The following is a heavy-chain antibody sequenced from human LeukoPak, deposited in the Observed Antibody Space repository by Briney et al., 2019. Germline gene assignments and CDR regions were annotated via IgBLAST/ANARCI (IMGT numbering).Heavy chain of an antibody. D-gene: IGHD6-6*01. CDR1: GYSFTSNW. CDR2: FYPGDSDT. CDR3: ARLIDYSSSSAGY. V-gene: IGHV5-51*01. J-gene: IGHJ4*02. Sequence: GESLKISCKGSGYSFTSNWIGWVRQLPGKGLEWMGVFYPGDSDTTYSPSFQGQVTISADKSISTAYLQWSSLKASDTAMYYCARLIDYSSSSAGYWGQGTLVTVSS.